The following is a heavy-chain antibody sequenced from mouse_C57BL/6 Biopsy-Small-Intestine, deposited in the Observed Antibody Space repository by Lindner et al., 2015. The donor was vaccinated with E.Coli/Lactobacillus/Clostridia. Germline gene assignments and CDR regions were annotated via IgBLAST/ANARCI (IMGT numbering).Heavy chain of an antibody. Sequence: SVKVSCKASGYSFQFYGIAWVRQAPGQGLEWMGWISPNTGKTNYAQKFQGRLTMITETATSTADMELTGLTSDDTAVYYCAESWSGRYPPNHYDGFDMWGQGTQVTVSS. CDR1: GYSFQFYG. V-gene: IGHV1S26*01. D-gene: IGHD2-3*01. J-gene: IGHJ3*02. CDR3: AESWSGRYPPNHYDGFDM. CDR2: ISPNTGKT.